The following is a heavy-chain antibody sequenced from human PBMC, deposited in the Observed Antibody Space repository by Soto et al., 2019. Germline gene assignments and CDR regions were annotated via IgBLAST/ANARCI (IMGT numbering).Heavy chain of an antibody. CDR3: AREKVGATAYFDY. V-gene: IGHV4-59*01. CDR1: GGSISSYY. CDR2: IYYSGRT. Sequence: SETLSLTCTVSGGSISSYYWSWIRQPPGKGLEWIGYIYYSGRTNYNPSLKSRVSISVDTSKNQFSLKLTSVTAAATAVYYCAREKVGATAYFDYWGQGTLVTVSS. J-gene: IGHJ4*02. D-gene: IGHD1-26*01.